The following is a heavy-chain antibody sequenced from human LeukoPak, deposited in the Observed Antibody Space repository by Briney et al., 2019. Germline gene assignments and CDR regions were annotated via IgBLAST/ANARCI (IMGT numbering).Heavy chain of an antibody. CDR2: IYYSGST. Sequence: PSETLSLTCTVSGGSTSSYYWSWIRQPPGKGLEWIGYIYYSGSTNYNPSLKSRVTISVDTSKNQFSLKLSSVTAADTAVYYCAGDAPRSEMATPSWYFDYWGQGTLVTVSS. V-gene: IGHV4-59*01. J-gene: IGHJ4*02. D-gene: IGHD5-24*01. CDR1: GGSTSSYY. CDR3: AGDAPRSEMATPSWYFDY.